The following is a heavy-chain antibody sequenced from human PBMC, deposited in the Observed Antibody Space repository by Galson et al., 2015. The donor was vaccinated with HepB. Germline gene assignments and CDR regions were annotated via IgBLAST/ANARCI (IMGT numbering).Heavy chain of an antibody. D-gene: IGHD7-27*01. Sequence: SVKVSCKASGYTFTNYAMHWVRQAPGQRLEWMGWINAGNGNTKYSQKFQGRVTITRDTSASTAYMELSSLRSEDTVMYFCARGIPPWGDGMDVWGKGPRSPSPQ. CDR2: INAGNGNT. CDR3: ARGIPPWGDGMDV. V-gene: IGHV1-3*01. CDR1: GYTFTNYA. J-gene: IGHJ6*01.